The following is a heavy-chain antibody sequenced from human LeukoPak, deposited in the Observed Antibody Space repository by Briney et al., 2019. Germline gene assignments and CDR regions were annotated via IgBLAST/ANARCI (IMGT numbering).Heavy chain of an antibody. CDR2: ISSSGSTI. V-gene: IGHV3-48*03. Sequence: GGALRLSCAASGFNFSSYEVNWVRQAPGKGLEWVSYISSSGSTIYYADSVKGRFTISRDNAKNSLYLQMNSLRAEDTAVYYCAREAHYYDSSGYFQNDAFDIWGQGTMVIVSS. CDR1: GFNFSSYE. D-gene: IGHD3-22*01. CDR3: AREAHYYDSSGYFQNDAFDI. J-gene: IGHJ3*02.